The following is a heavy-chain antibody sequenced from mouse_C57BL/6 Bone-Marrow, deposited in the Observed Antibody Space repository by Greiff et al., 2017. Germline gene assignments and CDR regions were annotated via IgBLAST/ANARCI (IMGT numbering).Heavy chain of an antibody. CDR3: AQIAYYYGSSYWYFDV. V-gene: IGHV1-55*01. Sequence: VQLQQPGAELVKPWASVKMSCKASGYTFTSYWITWVKQRPGQGLDWIGVIYPGSGSTNYNEKFQSKATLTVDTSSSTAYMQLSSLTSEDSAVYYCAQIAYYYGSSYWYFDVWGTGTTVTVSS. CDR1: GYTFTSYW. J-gene: IGHJ1*03. D-gene: IGHD1-1*01. CDR2: IYPGSGST.